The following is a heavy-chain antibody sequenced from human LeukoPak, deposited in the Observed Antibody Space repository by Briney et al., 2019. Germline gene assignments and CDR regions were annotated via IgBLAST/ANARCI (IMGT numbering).Heavy chain of an antibody. CDR2: IYYSGST. V-gene: IGHV4-61*01. CDR3: ARVDVVRGVIDAFDI. D-gene: IGHD3-10*01. Sequence: SETLSLTCTVSGGSISSSSYYWSWIRQPPGKGLEWIGYIYYSGSTNYNPSLKSRVTISVDTSKNQFSLKLSSVTAADTAVYYCARVDVVRGVIDAFDIWGQGTMVTVSS. J-gene: IGHJ3*02. CDR1: GGSISSSSYY.